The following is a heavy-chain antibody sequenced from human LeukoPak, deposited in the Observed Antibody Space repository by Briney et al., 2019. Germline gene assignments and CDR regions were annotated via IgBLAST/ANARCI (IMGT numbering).Heavy chain of an antibody. D-gene: IGHD3-10*01. CDR2: IYSDGNT. CDR3: AGDGLRSSGTPYYYQYMDV. V-gene: IGHV3-53*01. Sequence: PGGSLRLSCAASGFSVTSNYMSWVRQAPGKGLEWVSIIYSDGNTYYSDSVKGRFTISRDNSKNTLHLQMNSLRAEDTAVYHCAGDGLRSSGTPYYYQYMDVWGKGTTVTVSS. CDR1: GFSVTSNY. J-gene: IGHJ6*03.